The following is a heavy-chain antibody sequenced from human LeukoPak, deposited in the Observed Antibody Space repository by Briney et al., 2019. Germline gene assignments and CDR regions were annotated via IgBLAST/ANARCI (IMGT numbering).Heavy chain of an antibody. Sequence: ASVKVSCKASGYTFTGYYMHWVRQAPGQGLEWMGRINPNSGGTNYAQKFQGRVTMTRDTSISTAYMELSRLRSDDTAAYYCARVNGYSYGYDDYWGQGTLVTVSS. D-gene: IGHD5-18*01. J-gene: IGHJ4*02. CDR1: GYTFTGYY. CDR3: ARVNGYSYGYDDY. CDR2: INPNSGGT. V-gene: IGHV1-2*06.